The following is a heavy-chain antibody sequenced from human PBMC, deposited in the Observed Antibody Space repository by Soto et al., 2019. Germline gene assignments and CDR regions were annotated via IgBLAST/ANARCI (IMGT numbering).Heavy chain of an antibody. CDR2: ISAYNGNT. Sequence: QVQLVQSGAEVKKPGASVKVSCKASGYTFTSYGISWVRQAPGQGLEWMGWISAYNGNTNYAQKLQGRVTMTTDTTTSTAYMELRSLRSDDTAVYYCARGGAAAGTNRGYYYYYGMDVWGQGTTVTVSS. CDR3: ARGGAAAGTNRGYYYYYGMDV. J-gene: IGHJ6*02. V-gene: IGHV1-18*04. D-gene: IGHD6-13*01. CDR1: GYTFTSYG.